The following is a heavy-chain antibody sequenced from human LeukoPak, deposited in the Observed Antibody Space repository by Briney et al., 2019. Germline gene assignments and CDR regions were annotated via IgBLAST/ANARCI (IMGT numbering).Heavy chain of an antibody. Sequence: GGSLRLSCAASGFTFSSYGMHWVRQAPGKGLEWVAVIWYDGSNKYYADSVKGRFTISRDNSKNTLYLQMNSLRAEDTAVYYCARPYSGGWTGAFDIWGQGTMVTVSS. CDR3: ARPYSGGWTGAFDI. V-gene: IGHV3-33*01. CDR2: IWYDGSNK. J-gene: IGHJ3*02. D-gene: IGHD6-19*01. CDR1: GFTFSSYG.